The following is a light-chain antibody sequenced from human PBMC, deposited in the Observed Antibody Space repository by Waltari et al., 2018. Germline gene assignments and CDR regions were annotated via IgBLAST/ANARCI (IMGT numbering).Light chain of an antibody. CDR3: HQSSISWT. CDR2: YAS. V-gene: IGKV6D-21*02. J-gene: IGKJ1*01. CDR1: QSIRTN. Sequence: EIVLTQSPDFQSVTPKEKVTITCRASQSIRTNLHWYQQKPGQSPKLLIKYASQSISAVPSRFSGSGSGTDFTLTSNSLEAEDAAAYYCHQSSISWTFGQGTKVEIK.